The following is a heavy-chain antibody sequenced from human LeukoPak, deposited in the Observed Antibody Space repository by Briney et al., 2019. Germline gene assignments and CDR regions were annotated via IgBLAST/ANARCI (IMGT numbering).Heavy chain of an antibody. D-gene: IGHD6-13*01. CDR2: IIPIFGTA. J-gene: IGHJ4*02. Sequence: ASVKVSCKASGGTFSSYAISWVRQAPGQGLEWMGGIIPIFGTANYAQKFQGRVTITADESTSTAYMELSSLRSEDTAVYYCARDRSIAAAGTSPIDYWGQGTLVTVSS. CDR1: GGTFSSYA. CDR3: ARDRSIAAAGTSPIDY. V-gene: IGHV1-69*13.